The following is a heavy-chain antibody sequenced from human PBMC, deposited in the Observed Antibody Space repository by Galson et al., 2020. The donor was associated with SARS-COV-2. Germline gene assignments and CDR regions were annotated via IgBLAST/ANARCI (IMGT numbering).Heavy chain of an antibody. CDR2: IFYSGST. CDR1: SDSISSGGYY. CDR3: ARDGGYGSGTYYLPY. Sequence: SETLSLTCTVSSDSISSGGYYWSWIRQHPEKGLEWVGYIFYSGSTNYNPSLKRRVTVSVDTSKNQFSLKLSSVTAADTAVYYCARDGGYGSGTYYLPYWGQGTLVTVSS. D-gene: IGHD3-10*01. J-gene: IGHJ4*02. V-gene: IGHV4-31*03.